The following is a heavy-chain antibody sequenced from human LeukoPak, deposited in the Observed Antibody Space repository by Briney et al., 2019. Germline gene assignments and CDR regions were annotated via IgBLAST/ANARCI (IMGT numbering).Heavy chain of an antibody. CDR3: AKSSSWSLGYFDY. Sequence: PGGSLRLSCAASGFTFSSYAMSWVRQAPGKGLEWVSAISGSGGSTYYADSVKGRFTISRDNSKNTLYLQMNSPRAEDTAVYYCAKSSSWSLGYFDYWGQGTLVTVSS. V-gene: IGHV3-23*01. CDR2: ISGSGGST. CDR1: GFTFSSYA. D-gene: IGHD6-13*01. J-gene: IGHJ4*02.